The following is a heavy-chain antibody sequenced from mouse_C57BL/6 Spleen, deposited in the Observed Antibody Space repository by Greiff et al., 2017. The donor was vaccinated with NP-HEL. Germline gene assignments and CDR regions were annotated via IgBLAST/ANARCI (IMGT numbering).Heavy chain of an antibody. CDR1: GYTFTSYW. CDR2: INPSNGGT. CDR3: ARWGTSLSYAMDY. D-gene: IGHD3-3*01. V-gene: IGHV1-53*01. Sequence: VQLQQSGTELVKPGASVKLSCKASGYTFTSYWMHWVKQRPGQGLEWIGNINPSNGGTNYNEKFKSKATLTVDKSSSTAYMQLSSLTSEDSAVYYCARWGTSLSYAMDYWGQGTSVTVSS. J-gene: IGHJ4*01.